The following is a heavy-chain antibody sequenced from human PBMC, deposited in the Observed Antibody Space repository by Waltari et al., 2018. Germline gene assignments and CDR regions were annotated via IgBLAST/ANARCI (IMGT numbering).Heavy chain of an antibody. V-gene: IGHV1-69*01. CDR2: IITIFGTA. CDR3: ARMRVVVVIKGLDAFDI. CDR1: GGTFSSYA. Sequence: QVQLVQSGAEVKKPGSSVKVSCKASGGTFSSYAISWVRQAPGQGLEWMGGIITIFGTANNAQKVQSRVTITADEATSTAYMEVSRLRSEDTAVYYCARMRVVVVIKGLDAFDIWGQGTMVTVSS. J-gene: IGHJ3*02. D-gene: IGHD3-22*01.